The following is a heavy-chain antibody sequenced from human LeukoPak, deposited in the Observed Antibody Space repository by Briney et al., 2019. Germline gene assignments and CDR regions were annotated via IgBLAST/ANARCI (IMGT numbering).Heavy chain of an antibody. J-gene: IGHJ4*02. D-gene: IGHD7-27*01. CDR1: GGSISSGGYY. Sequence: SQTLSRTCTVSGGSISSGGYYWSWIRQHPGKGLEWIGYIYYSGTTYYNPSLKSRVTISVDTSKNQFSLKLTSLTAADTAVYYCARDRSSWGLDCWGQGTLVTVSS. CDR3: ARDRSSWGLDC. CDR2: IYYSGTT. V-gene: IGHV4-31*03.